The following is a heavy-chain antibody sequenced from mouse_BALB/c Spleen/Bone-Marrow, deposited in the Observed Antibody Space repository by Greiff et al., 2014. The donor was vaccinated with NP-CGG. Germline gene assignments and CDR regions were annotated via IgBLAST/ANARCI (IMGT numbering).Heavy chain of an antibody. Sequence: EVQLVESXAELVKPGASVKLSCTASGFNIKDTYMHWVKQRPEQGLEWIGRIYPANGNTKYDQKFKGKATITADTSSNTAYLQLSSLTSEDTAVYYGASEYYCSSPCVYWGQGTLVTVSA. CDR3: ASEYYCSSPCVY. CDR1: GFNIKDTY. D-gene: IGHD1-1*01. CDR2: IYPANGNT. J-gene: IGHJ3*01. V-gene: IGHV14-3*02.